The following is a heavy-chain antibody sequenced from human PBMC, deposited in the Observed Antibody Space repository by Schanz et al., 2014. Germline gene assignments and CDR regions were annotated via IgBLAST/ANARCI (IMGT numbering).Heavy chain of an antibody. D-gene: IGHD6-19*01. V-gene: IGHV3-33*03. CDR2: IWSDGSTK. J-gene: IGHJ4*02. Sequence: QVQLVESGGGVVQPGRSLRLSCAAYGFTLSSYAMHWVRQAPGKGLEWVAVIWSDGSTKYYADSVKGRFTISRDNAKNTLYLQMNSLRAEDTALYYCAIIGVMVAVAGTRADYWGQGTLVTVSS. CDR1: GFTLSSYA. CDR3: AIIGVMVAVAGTRADY.